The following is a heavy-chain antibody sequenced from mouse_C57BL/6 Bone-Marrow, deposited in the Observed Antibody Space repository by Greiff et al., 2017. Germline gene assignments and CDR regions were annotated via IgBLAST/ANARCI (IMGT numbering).Heavy chain of an antibody. Sequence: QVQLQQPGTELVKPGASVTLSCKASGYTFPSYWMHWVKQRPGQGLEWIGNINPSNGGTNYNEKFKSKATLTVDKSSTTAYMQLSSLTSEDSAVYCCASKTAQATYYFDYWGHGTTLTVSS. CDR2: INPSNGGT. CDR1: GYTFPSYW. J-gene: IGHJ2*01. V-gene: IGHV1-53*01. D-gene: IGHD3-2*02. CDR3: ASKTAQATYYFDY.